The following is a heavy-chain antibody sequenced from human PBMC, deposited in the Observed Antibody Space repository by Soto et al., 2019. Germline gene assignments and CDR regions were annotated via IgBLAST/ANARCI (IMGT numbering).Heavy chain of an antibody. CDR1: GDSFSSSNW. V-gene: IGHV4-4*02. J-gene: IGHJ4*02. CDR2: ILHTGHT. CDR3: ARSPRRVDGKWFLDY. Sequence: QVQLQESGPGLVEPSGTLSLTCGVSGDSFSSSNWWTWIRQPPGKGLEWIGDILHTGHTDYSPSLRSRITISIDTSKKEFSLHLTSVTATDTAVYYCARSPRRVDGKWFLDYWGPGALVTVSS. D-gene: IGHD3-22*01.